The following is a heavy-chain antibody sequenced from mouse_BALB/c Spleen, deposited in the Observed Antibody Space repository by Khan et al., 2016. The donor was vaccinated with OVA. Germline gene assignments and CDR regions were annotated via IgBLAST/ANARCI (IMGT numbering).Heavy chain of an antibody. V-gene: IGHV1S137*01. Sequence: MQLQESGPELVRPGVSVKISCKGSGYTFTDYAIYWVKQSHAKSLEWVGLISTYSGNTNYNQKFKVKATMTVDKSSSTAYMELARLTSEDSAIYYCARPAYDGYYDYWGQGTTLTVSS. CDR1: GYTFTDYA. J-gene: IGHJ2*01. D-gene: IGHD2-3*01. CDR3: ARPAYDGYYDY. CDR2: ISTYSGNT.